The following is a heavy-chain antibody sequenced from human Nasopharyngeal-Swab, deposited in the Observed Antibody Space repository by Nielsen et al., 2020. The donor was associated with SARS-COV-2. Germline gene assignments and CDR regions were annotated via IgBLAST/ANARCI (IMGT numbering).Heavy chain of an antibody. Sequence: GGSLRLSCAASGFIFSNFAMSWVRQAPGKGLEWVSAISSRGGSTYYADSVKGRFTISRDNSKNTLYLQMNSLRGEDTAVYYCATYCTSNRCFAARYGMDVWGQGTTVTVSS. V-gene: IGHV3-23*01. J-gene: IGHJ6*02. CDR3: ATYCTSNRCFAARYGMDV. CDR1: GFIFSNFA. CDR2: ISSRGGST. D-gene: IGHD2-2*01.